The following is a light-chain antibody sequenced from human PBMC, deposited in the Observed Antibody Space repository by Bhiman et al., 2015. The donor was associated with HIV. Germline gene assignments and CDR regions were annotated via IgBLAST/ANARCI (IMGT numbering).Light chain of an antibody. Sequence: SYELTQPPSVSVSPGQTASITCSGDKLGDRYVCWYQQRPGQRPGQSPVLVIYQDTNRPSGIPERFSGSNSGNTATLTISGSQAMDEADYFCQAWDSTTVIFGGGTKLTVL. V-gene: IGLV3-1*01. CDR1: KLGDRY. J-gene: IGLJ2*01. CDR2: QDT. CDR3: QAWDSTTVI.